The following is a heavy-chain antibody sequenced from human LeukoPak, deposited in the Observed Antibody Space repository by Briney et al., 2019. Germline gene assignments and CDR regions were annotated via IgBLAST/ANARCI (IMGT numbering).Heavy chain of an antibody. CDR3: ASGVTTVTYANYFDY. V-gene: IGHV3-11*01. CDR2: ISSSGSTI. J-gene: IGHJ4*02. CDR1: GFTFSDYY. D-gene: IGHD4-17*01. Sequence: PGGSLRLSCAASGFTFSDYYMSWIRQAPGKGLEGVSYISSSGSTIYYADSVKGRFTISRDNAKNSLYLQMNSLRAEDTAVYYCASGVTTVTYANYFDYWGQGTLVTVSS.